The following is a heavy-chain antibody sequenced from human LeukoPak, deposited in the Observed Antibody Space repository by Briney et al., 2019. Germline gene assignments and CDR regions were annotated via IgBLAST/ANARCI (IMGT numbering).Heavy chain of an antibody. J-gene: IGHJ4*02. CDR1: GGSINSGSYY. V-gene: IGHV4-61*02. Sequence: SETLSLTCTVSGGSINSGSYYWSWIRQPAGKGLEWIGRIYTSGSTNYNPSLKSRVAISVDASKNQFSLKLSSVTAADTAVYYCARLRIDFWSGYPDYWGQGTLVTVSS. CDR2: IYTSGST. CDR3: ARLRIDFWSGYPDY. D-gene: IGHD3-3*01.